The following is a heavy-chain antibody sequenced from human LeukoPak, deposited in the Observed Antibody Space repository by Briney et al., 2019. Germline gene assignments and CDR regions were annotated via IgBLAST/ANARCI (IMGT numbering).Heavy chain of an antibody. Sequence: GRSLRLSCAASGFTFSGYGMHWVRQAPGKGLEWVAVISYDGSNKYYADSVKGRFTISRDNSKNTLYLQMNSLRAEDTAVYYCANGMGPRTYYYYGMDVWGQGTTVTVSS. CDR2: ISYDGSNK. V-gene: IGHV3-30*18. CDR3: ANGMGPRTYYYYGMDV. J-gene: IGHJ6*02. CDR1: GFTFSGYG. D-gene: IGHD1-14*01.